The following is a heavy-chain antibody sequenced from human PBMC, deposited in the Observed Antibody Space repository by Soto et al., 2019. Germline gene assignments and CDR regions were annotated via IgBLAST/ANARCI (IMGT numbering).Heavy chain of an antibody. CDR3: AKSGSTTVANYFDY. D-gene: IGHD4-17*01. J-gene: IGHJ4*02. CDR2: ISGSGGIT. Sequence: PGGSLRLSCAASGFTFSSYAMSWVRQAPGKGLEWVSTISGSGGITYYADSVKGRFTISRDNSKNTLFLQMNSLRAGDTAVFYCAKSGSTTVANYFDYWGQGTLVTVSS. CDR1: GFTFSSYA. V-gene: IGHV3-23*01.